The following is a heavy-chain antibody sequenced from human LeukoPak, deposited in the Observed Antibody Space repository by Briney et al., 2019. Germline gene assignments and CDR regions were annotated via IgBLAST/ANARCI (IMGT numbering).Heavy chain of an antibody. Sequence: ASVKVSCKASGYTFTSYYMHWVRQAPGQGLEWMGWISAYNGNTNYAQKLQGRVTMTTDTSTSTAYMELRSLRSDDTAVYYCARVPGRYCSSTSCYISLIPSYGMDVWGQGTTVTVSS. D-gene: IGHD2-2*02. CDR1: GYTFTSYY. CDR2: ISAYNGNT. V-gene: IGHV1-18*04. J-gene: IGHJ6*02. CDR3: ARVPGRYCSSTSCYISLIPSYGMDV.